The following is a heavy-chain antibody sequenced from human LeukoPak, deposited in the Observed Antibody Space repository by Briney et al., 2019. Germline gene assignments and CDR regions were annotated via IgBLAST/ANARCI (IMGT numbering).Heavy chain of an antibody. CDR2: ISYDGSNK. CDR1: GFTFSSYA. Sequence: GRSLRLSCAASGFTFSSYAMHWVRQAPGKGLEWVAVISYDGSNKYYADSVKGRFTISRDNSENTLYLQMNSLRAEDTAVYYCARHFWVGPYNWNDLDYWGQGTLVTVSS. V-gene: IGHV3-30-3*01. J-gene: IGHJ4*02. D-gene: IGHD1-20*01. CDR3: ARHFWVGPYNWNDLDY.